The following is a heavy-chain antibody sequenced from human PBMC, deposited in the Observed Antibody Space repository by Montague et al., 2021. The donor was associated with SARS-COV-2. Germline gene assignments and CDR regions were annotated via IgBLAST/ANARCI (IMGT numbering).Heavy chain of an antibody. J-gene: IGHJ1*01. D-gene: IGHD4/OR15-4a*01. V-gene: IGHV4-4*08. CDR2: VLDNKGT. Sequence: SETLSLTCTVSGVSVTDYYWSWIRQPPGKGLEWVGYVLDNKGTNFNPSLKSPVAISVDTPKNQFSLRLGSVTAADTAVYYCARIRRYDGFDGAPDFWGQGTLVTVSS. CDR1: GVSVTDYY. CDR3: ARIRRYDGFDGAPDF.